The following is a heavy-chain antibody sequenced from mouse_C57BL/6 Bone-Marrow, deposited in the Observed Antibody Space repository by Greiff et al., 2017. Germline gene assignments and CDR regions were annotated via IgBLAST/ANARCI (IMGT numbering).Heavy chain of an antibody. CDR1: GYKFTDYY. Sequence: VQLQPSGPVLVKPGASVKMSCKASGYKFTDYYMHWVKQSHGKSLEWIGVINPYNGGTSYNQKFQGTATLTVEKSSSTAYMELNSLTSEDSAVYYCARGDYGSRHWYFDVWGTGTTVTVSS. CDR3: ARGDYGSRHWYFDV. D-gene: IGHD1-1*01. V-gene: IGHV1-19*01. CDR2: INPYNGGT. J-gene: IGHJ1*03.